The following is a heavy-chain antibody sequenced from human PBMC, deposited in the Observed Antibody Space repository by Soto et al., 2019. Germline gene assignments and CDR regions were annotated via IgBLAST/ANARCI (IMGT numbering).Heavy chain of an antibody. CDR2: IYYRGNA. J-gene: IGHJ4*02. V-gene: IGHV4-39*01. CDR1: DDSINSDKYY. CDR3: ARLEGLATISYYFDF. D-gene: IGHD3-9*01. Sequence: QLQLQESGPGLVKPSETLSLTCSVSDDSINSDKYYWGWIRQPPGKGLEWIGSIYYRGNAYYNPSLQTRVTISLDKSKSQFFLKLSCVTAADSAVYFCARLEGLATISYYFDFWGPGALVTVSS.